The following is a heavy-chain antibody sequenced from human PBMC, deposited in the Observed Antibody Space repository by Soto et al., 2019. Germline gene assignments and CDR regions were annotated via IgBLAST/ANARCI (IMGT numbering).Heavy chain of an antibody. V-gene: IGHV4-31*01. J-gene: IGHJ6*02. D-gene: IGHD2-15*01. CDR2: IYYSGST. CDR1: GGSISSGGYY. Sequence: QVQLQESGPGLVKPSQTLSLTCTVSGGSISSGGYYWSWIRQHPGQGLDWIGYIYYSGSTYYNPSLKSLVTISVDTSKNQFSLKLSSVTAADTAVYYCARDWLGYCSGGSCYSGRNYYGMDVWGQGTTVTVSS. CDR3: ARDWLGYCSGGSCYSGRNYYGMDV.